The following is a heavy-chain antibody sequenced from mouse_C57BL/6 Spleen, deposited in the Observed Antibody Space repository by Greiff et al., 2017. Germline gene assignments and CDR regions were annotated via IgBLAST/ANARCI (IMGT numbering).Heavy chain of an antibody. CDR3: ARHEESFYYGIPYYFDY. CDR2: FYPGSGSI. V-gene: IGHV1-62-2*01. Sequence: VQRVESGAELVKPGASVKLSCKASGYTFTEYTIHWVKQRSGQGLEWIGWFYPGSGSIKYNEKFKDKATLTADKSSSTVYMELSRLTSEDSAVYFCARHEESFYYGIPYYFDYWGQGTTLTVSS. D-gene: IGHD2-1*01. CDR1: GYTFTEYT. J-gene: IGHJ2*01.